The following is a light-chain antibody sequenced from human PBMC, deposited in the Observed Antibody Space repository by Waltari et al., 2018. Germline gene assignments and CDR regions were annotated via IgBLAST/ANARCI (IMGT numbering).Light chain of an antibody. V-gene: IGLV2-14*03. CDR1: NNDVGASTF. CDR3: CSFTATHTLL. Sequence: QSALTQPASVSGSPGQSITVSCTGTNNDVGASTFVSWYQQHPGRAPQLMIYDVTARPSGISYRFSGSKSANTASLTISGLLPEDEAIYYCCSFTATHTLLFGGGTTVTVL. J-gene: IGLJ2*01. CDR2: DVT.